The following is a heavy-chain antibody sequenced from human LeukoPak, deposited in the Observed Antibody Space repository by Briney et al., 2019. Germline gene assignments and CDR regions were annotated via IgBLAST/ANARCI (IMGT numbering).Heavy chain of an antibody. CDR2: VDKSGRKT. Sequence: GGSLRLSCAASGFIFSSYWMSWVRQAPGKGLEWVAAVDKSGRKTYYADSVKGRFTISRDNSQNTMSLQMIGLRVEDTAVYYCARVSIYEDFWHGYSFFDSWGQGALVSVSS. J-gene: IGHJ4*02. V-gene: IGHV3-23*05. D-gene: IGHD3-3*01. CDR1: GFIFSSYW. CDR3: ARVSIYEDFWHGYSFFDS.